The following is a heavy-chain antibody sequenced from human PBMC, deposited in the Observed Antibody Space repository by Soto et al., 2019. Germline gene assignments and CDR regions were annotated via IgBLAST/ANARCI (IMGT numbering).Heavy chain of an antibody. J-gene: IGHJ5*02. CDR3: ARMPSMVRGVGGWFDP. V-gene: IGHV4-61*01. Sequence: SGPTLVNPTETLTLTCTVSGFSLSNGKVGVSWIRQPPGKRLEWIGHIYHRGSTNYNPSLKSRVTISVDTSKNQFSLKLSSVTAADTAVYYCARMPSMVRGVGGWFDPWGQGTLVTVSS. CDR1: GFSLSNGKVG. D-gene: IGHD3-10*01. CDR2: IYHRGST.